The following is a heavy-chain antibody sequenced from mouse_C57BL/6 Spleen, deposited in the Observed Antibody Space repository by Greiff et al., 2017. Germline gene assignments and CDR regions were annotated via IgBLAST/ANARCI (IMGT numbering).Heavy chain of an antibody. D-gene: IGHD1-1*01. CDR1: GFTFSSYA. CDR2: ISSGGDYI. V-gene: IGHV5-9-1*02. Sequence: EVKLVESGEGLVKPGGSLKLSCAASGFTFSSYAMSWVRQTPEKRLEWVAYISSGGDYIYYADTVKGRFTISRDNARNTLYLQMSSLKSEDTAMYYCTRDGGSSYVDYYAMDYWGQGTSVTVSS. J-gene: IGHJ4*01. CDR3: TRDGGSSYVDYYAMDY.